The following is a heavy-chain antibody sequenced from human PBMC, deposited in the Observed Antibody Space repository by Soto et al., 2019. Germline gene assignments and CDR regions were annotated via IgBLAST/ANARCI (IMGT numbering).Heavy chain of an antibody. D-gene: IGHD3-22*01. J-gene: IGHJ6*02. CDR3: ARPDEGGYSSNHHYYYALDV. Sequence: VKVSCKASGGTFRSYSISWVRQAPGQGLEWMGGIISIFDITNYAQKFQGRVAITADESTSTAYMELSSLGSDDTAVYYCARPDEGGYSSNHHYYYALDVWGQGTTVTVSS. CDR2: IISIFDIT. V-gene: IGHV1-69*13. CDR1: GGTFRSYS.